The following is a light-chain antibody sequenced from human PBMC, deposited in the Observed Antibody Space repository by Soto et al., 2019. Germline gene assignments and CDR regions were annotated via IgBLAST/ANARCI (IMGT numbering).Light chain of an antibody. CDR3: QQRSDWPWT. Sequence: PWERGTRSCVASESVTNYLAWYQQKPGQAPRLLVYDVSNRATGIPARFSGGGSGTDFTLTISNLEPEDFAVYYCQQRSDWPWTFGQGTKV. V-gene: IGKV3-11*01. J-gene: IGKJ1*01. CDR1: ESVTNY. CDR2: DVS.